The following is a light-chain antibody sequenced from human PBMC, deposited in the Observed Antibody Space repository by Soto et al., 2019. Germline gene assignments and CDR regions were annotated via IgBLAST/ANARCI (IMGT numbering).Light chain of an antibody. Sequence: QSALTQPASVSGSPGQSITISCTGTSSNIGSYNLISWFQHHPGKAPQLMIYDVTKRPSGVSSRFSGSKSGSTASLTVSGLQAEDEADYYCSSYTSSSTLLFGGGTKLTVL. J-gene: IGLJ2*01. CDR3: SSYTSSSTLL. CDR1: SSNIGSYNL. V-gene: IGLV2-14*02. CDR2: DVT.